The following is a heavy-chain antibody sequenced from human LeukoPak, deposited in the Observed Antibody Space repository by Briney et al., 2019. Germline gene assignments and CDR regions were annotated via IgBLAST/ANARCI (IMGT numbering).Heavy chain of an antibody. CDR3: ARDRIVGAIYDY. D-gene: IGHD1-26*01. V-gene: IGHV3-7*01. J-gene: IGHJ4*02. CDR2: IKQDGSEK. Sequence: GGSLRLSCAASGFTFSSYEMNWVRQAPGKGLEWVANIKQDGSEKYYVDSVKGRFTISRDNAKNSLYLQMNSLRAEDTAVYYCARDRIVGAIYDYWGQGTLVTVSS. CDR1: GFTFSSYE.